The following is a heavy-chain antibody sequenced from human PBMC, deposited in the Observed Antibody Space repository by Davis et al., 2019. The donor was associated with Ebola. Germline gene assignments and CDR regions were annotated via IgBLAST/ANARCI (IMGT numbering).Heavy chain of an antibody. V-gene: IGHV3-48*03. CDR1: GFTFSSYE. CDR2: ISSSGSTI. Sequence: GGSLRLSCAASGFTFSSYEMNWVRQAPGKGLEWVSYISSSGSTIYYADSVKGRFTISRDNAKNSLYLQMNSLRAEDTAVYYCASHPKIPATWGQGTLVTVSS. CDR3: ASHPKIPAT. D-gene: IGHD2-2*01. J-gene: IGHJ5*02.